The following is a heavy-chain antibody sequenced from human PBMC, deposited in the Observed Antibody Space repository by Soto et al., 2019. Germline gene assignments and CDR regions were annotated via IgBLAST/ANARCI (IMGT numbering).Heavy chain of an antibody. Sequence: QVQLQESGPGLVKPSGTLSLTCAVSGGSISSSNWWSWVRQPPGKGLEWIGEIYHSGSTNYNPSPKSLVTISVDKCKNQFPLKLSSVTAADTAVYYCAISVYAIWRRGYYFDYWGQGTLVTVSS. J-gene: IGHJ4*02. CDR3: AISVYAIWRRGYYFDY. CDR1: GGSISSSNW. D-gene: IGHD2-8*01. CDR2: IYHSGST. V-gene: IGHV4-4*02.